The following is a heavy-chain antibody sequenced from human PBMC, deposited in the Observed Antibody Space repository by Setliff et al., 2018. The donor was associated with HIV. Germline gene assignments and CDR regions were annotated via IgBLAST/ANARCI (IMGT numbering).Heavy chain of an antibody. CDR2: ISSSSDSPT. CDR3: VGSPAEAASAAWDEAFDI. CDR1: GFRFSDYY. Sequence: GGSLRLSCAASGFRFSDYYMNWIRQAPGKGLEWLSYISSSSDSPTKYADSVQGRFTISRDNAKNSLYLQMNSLRAEDTAVYYCVGSPAEAASAAWDEAFDIWGQGTLVTVSS. V-gene: IGHV3-11*06. D-gene: IGHD1-26*01. J-gene: IGHJ3*02.